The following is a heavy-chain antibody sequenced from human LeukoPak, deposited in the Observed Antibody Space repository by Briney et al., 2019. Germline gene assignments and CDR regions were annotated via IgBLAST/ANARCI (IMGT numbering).Heavy chain of an antibody. CDR1: GFTFSNYE. CDR3: ARDLAIVATLDLQLR. V-gene: IGHV3-48*03. D-gene: IGHD5-12*01. Sequence: PGGSLRLSCAASGFTFSNYEMNWVRQAPGKGLEWVSYISGSGSNIYYSDSVKGRFTISRDNAKNSLYLQMNSLRAEDTAVYYCARDLAIVATLDLQLRWGKGTLVTVSS. CDR2: ISGSGSNI. J-gene: IGHJ4*02.